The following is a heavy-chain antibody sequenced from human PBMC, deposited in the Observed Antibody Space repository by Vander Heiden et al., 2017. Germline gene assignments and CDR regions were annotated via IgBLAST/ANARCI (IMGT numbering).Heavy chain of an antibody. D-gene: IGHD1-20*01. Sequence: QVQLVQSGADVKKPGSSLKVSCQASGGTFSSDPISWVRRARGQGLEWMGGIIRSVGTANYAQKFQGRVTITADESTSTAYMELSSLRSEDTAVYYCARDLSITGTGGLFGFFDYWRQGTLVTVSS. CDR1: GGTFSSDP. CDR2: IIRSVGTA. CDR3: ARDLSITGTGGLFGFFDY. J-gene: IGHJ4*02. V-gene: IGHV1-69*01.